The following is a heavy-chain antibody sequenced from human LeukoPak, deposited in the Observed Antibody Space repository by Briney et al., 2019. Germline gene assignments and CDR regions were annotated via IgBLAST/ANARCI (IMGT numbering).Heavy chain of an antibody. V-gene: IGHV3-23*01. CDR1: GFTFSSYV. D-gene: IGHD2-15*01. Sequence: QSGGSLRLSCAASGFTFSSYVMSWVRQAPGKGLDWVSTISGSGGSTYYADSVKGRFTISRDNSKNTLYLQMNTLRAEDTAVYYCATPVVPGCRYWGQGTMVTVSS. J-gene: IGHJ4*02. CDR2: ISGSGGST. CDR3: ATPVVPGCRY.